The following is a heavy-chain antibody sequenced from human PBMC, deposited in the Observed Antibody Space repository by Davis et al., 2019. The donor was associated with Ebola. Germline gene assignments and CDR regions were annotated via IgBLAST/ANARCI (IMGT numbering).Heavy chain of an antibody. CDR1: GGSLSGYF. CDR3: ARGNGDYLRLDS. J-gene: IGHJ4*02. CDR2: ISQSGSLT. D-gene: IGHD4-17*01. V-gene: IGHV4-34*01. Sequence: SETLSLTCAVHGGSLSGYFWTWIRQSPGKGLEWIGTISQSGSLTYYNSSLKSRVTILVDTSKNHVSLRLNSVTAADTAVYYCARGNGDYLRLDSCGQGTLVTVSS.